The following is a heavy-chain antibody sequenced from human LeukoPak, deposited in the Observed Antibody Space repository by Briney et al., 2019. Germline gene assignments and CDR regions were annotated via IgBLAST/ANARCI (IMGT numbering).Heavy chain of an antibody. V-gene: IGHV1-69*13. CDR3: ARDLGARGRTVTPREDTWFDP. D-gene: IGHD4-11*01. CDR1: GGTFSSYA. Sequence: SVKVSCKASGGTFSSYAISWVRQAPGQGLEWMGGIIPIFGTANYAQKFQGRVTITADESTSTAYMELSSLRSEDTAVYYCARDLGARGRTVTPREDTWFDPWGQGTLVTVSS. CDR2: IIPIFGTA. J-gene: IGHJ5*02.